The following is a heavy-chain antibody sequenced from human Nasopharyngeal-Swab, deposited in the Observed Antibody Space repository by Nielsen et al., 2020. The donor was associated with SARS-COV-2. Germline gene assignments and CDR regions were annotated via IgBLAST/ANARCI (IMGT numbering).Heavy chain of an antibody. CDR1: GFTFHDYA. J-gene: IGHJ2*01. D-gene: IGHD6-13*01. V-gene: IGHV3-20*01. Sequence: GESLKISCAASGFTFHDYAMTWVRQAPGKGLEWVSGINWNGGSTGYADSVKGRFTISRDNAKNSLYLQMNGLRAEDTALYHCARAAYSSSWYMLWYFDLWGRGTLVTVSS. CDR3: ARAAYSSSWYMLWYFDL. CDR2: INWNGGST.